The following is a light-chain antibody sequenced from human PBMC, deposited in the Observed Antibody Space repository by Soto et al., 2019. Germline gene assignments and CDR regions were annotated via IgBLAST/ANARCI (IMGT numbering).Light chain of an antibody. CDR2: EVS. CDR1: SSDVGGYNY. CDR3: SSYAGSNNLVV. V-gene: IGLV2-8*01. J-gene: IGLJ2*01. Sequence: QSALTQPPSASGSPGQSVTISCTGTSSDVGGYNYVSWYQQHPGKAPKLMICEVSKRPSGVPDRFSGSKSGNTASLTVSGLQAEDEADYYCSSYAGSNNLVVFGGGTKVTVL.